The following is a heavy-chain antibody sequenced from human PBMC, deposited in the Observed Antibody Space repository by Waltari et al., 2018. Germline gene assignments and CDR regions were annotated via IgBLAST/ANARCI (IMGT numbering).Heavy chain of an antibody. J-gene: IGHJ2*01. CDR2: IYYSGST. Sequence: QVQLQESGPGLVKPSATLSLTCTVSGGSISSYYWSWILQPHGKGLGWHGYIYYSGSTNYNPALKSRVTISVETSKNQFSLKLSSVTAADTAVYYCARGLFKPGYSGYDWVHSTYWYFDLWGRGTLVTVSS. CDR1: GGSISSYY. D-gene: IGHD5-12*01. V-gene: IGHV4-59*01. CDR3: ARGLFKPGYSGYDWVHSTYWYFDL.